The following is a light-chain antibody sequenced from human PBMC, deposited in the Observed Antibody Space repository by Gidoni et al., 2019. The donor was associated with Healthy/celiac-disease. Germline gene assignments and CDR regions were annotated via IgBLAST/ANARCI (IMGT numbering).Light chain of an antibody. V-gene: IGLV2-14*03. CDR2: DVS. Sequence: QSALTQPASVSGTPGQTITISCTGTSSDVGGYNYVAWYQQHPGKAPKLMIYDVSNRPSGVSNRFSGSKSGTTAFLTLSGLQAEDEADYYCSSSTSSSTWVFGGGTKLTVL. J-gene: IGLJ3*02. CDR1: SSDVGGYNY. CDR3: SSSTSSSTWV.